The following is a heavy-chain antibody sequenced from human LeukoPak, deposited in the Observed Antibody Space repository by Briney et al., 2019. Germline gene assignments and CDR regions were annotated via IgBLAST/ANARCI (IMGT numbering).Heavy chain of an antibody. CDR2: ISGSGGST. CDR1: GGSFSGYY. CDR3: AKNPRDCSGGSCYSDYYFDY. J-gene: IGHJ4*02. Sequence: ETLSLTCAVYGGSFSGYYWGWIRQPPGKGLEWVSAISGSGGSTYYADSVKGRFTISRDNSKNTLCLQMNSLRAEDTAVYYCAKNPRDCSGGSCYSDYYFDYWGQGTLVTVSS. D-gene: IGHD2-15*01. V-gene: IGHV3-23*01.